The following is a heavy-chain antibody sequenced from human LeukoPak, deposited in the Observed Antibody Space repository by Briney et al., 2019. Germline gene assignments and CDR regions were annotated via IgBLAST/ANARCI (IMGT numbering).Heavy chain of an antibody. CDR3: ARHDGPRWLQVDY. Sequence: PSETLSLTCAVYGGSFSGYYWSWIRQPPGKGLEWIGEINHSGSTNYNPSLKSRVTISVDTSKNQFSLKLSSVTAADTAVYYCARHDGPRWLQVDYWGQGTLVTVSS. CDR2: INHSGST. V-gene: IGHV4-34*01. J-gene: IGHJ4*02. D-gene: IGHD5-24*01. CDR1: GGSFSGYY.